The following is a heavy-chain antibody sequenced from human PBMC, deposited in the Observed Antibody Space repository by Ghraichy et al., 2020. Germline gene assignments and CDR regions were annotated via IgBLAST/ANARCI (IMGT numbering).Heavy chain of an antibody. CDR3: AAWTVRGVIVGPTNYYYYGMDV. V-gene: IGHV3-21*01. CDR2: ISSGSSYI. D-gene: IGHD3-10*01. CDR1: GFTFSSYT. Sequence: GGSLRLSCAASGFTFSSYTMNWVRQAPGKGLEWVSSISSGSSYIYYADSVKGRFTISRDNAKNSLYLQMNSLRAEDTAVYYCAAWTVRGVIVGPTNYYYYGMDVWGQGTTVTVSS. J-gene: IGHJ6*02.